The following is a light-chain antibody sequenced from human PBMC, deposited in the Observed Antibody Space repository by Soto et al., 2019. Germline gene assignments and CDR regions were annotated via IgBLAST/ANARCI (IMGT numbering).Light chain of an antibody. J-gene: IGLJ2*01. CDR2: DNN. CDR1: SSNIGNNY. Sequence: QSVLTQPPSVSAAPGKKVTISCSGSSSNIGNNYVSWYQQLPGAAPKLLIRDNNKRPSGIPDRFSGSKSGTSATLGITGLQTGDEADYYCGTWDSSLSGVVFAGGTKLTVL. V-gene: IGLV1-51*01. CDR3: GTWDSSLSGVV.